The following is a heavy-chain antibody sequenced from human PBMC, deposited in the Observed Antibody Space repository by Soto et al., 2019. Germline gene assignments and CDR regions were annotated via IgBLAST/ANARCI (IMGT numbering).Heavy chain of an antibody. CDR1: GYNFDKFW. V-gene: IGHV5-51*01. CDR2: IYPGDSDT. J-gene: IGHJ4*02. Sequence: GESLKISCKVSGYNFDKFWIGWVRQMPGKGLEWMGIIYPGDSDTRYSPSFQGQVTISADKSISTAYVQWSSLKASDTAIYYCARHASIAARRNYFDFWGQGTLVTVSS. D-gene: IGHD6-6*01. CDR3: ARHASIAARRNYFDF.